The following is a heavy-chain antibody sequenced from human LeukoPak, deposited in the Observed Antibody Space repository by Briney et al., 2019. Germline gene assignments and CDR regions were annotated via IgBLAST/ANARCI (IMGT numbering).Heavy chain of an antibody. V-gene: IGHV1-69-2*01. D-gene: IGHD2-15*01. CDR1: GYTFTDYY. CDR2: VDPEDGET. J-gene: IGHJ4*02. CDR3: ATDGYCSGGSCLPEDY. Sequence: ASVKISCKVSGYTFTDYYMHWVQQAPGKGLEWMGLVDPEDGETIYAEKFQGRVTITADTSTDTAYMELSSLGSEDTAVYYCATDGYCSGGSCLPEDYWGQGTLVTVSS.